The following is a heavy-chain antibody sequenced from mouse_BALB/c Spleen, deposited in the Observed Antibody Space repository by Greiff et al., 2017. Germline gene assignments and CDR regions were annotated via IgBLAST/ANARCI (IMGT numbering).Heavy chain of an antibody. CDR2: INPYYGST. J-gene: IGHJ4*01. V-gene: IGHV1-39*01. Sequence: VQLQQTGPELVKPGASVKISCKASGYSFTDYIMLWVKQSHGKSLEWIGNINPYYGSTSYNLKFKGKATLTVDKSSSTAYMQLNSLTSEDSAVYYCARGGTARATLAMDYWGQGTSVTVSS. CDR1: GYSFTDYI. CDR3: ARGGTARATLAMDY. D-gene: IGHD3-2*01.